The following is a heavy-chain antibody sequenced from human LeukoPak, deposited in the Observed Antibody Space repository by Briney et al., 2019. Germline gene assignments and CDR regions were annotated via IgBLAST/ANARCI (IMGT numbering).Heavy chain of an antibody. J-gene: IGHJ4*02. Sequence: PGGSLRLSCAASGFTFSDYYVSWIRQAPGKGLEWVSYISSSGSTKYYADSVKGRFTISRDNAKNSLYLQMNILRAEDTAVYYCARWGKGYYGSGSSYYFDYWGQGTLVTVSS. CDR2: ISSSGSTK. CDR1: GFTFSDYY. D-gene: IGHD3-10*01. V-gene: IGHV3-11*04. CDR3: ARWGKGYYGSGSSYYFDY.